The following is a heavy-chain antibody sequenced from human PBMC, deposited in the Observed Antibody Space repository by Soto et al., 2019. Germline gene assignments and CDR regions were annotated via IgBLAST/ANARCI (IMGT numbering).Heavy chain of an antibody. D-gene: IGHD1-26*01. V-gene: IGHV1-69*13. CDR3: ASGSGSIGGYYYGMDV. J-gene: IGHJ6*02. Sequence: SVKVSCKASGGTFSSYAISWVRQAPGQGLEWMGGIIPIFGTANYAQKFQGRVTITADESTSTAYMELSSLRSEDTAVYYCASGSGSIGGYYYGMDVWGQGTTVTVSS. CDR1: GGTFSSYA. CDR2: IIPIFGTA.